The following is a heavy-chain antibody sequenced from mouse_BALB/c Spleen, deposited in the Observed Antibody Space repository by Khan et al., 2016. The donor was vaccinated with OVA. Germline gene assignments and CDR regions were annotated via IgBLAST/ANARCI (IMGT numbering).Heavy chain of an antibody. CDR3: TRGGYGSPVAF. CDR2: INPSNGDT. V-gene: IGHV1S81*02. Sequence: VQLQESGAELVKPGASVKLSCKASGYTFTSFYIYWVKQRPGQGLEGVGEINPSNGDTNFNEKFKSKATLTVDKSSSTAFLQLSSLTSEDSAVYYFTRGGYGSPVAFWGQGTLVTVS. D-gene: IGHD1-1*01. J-gene: IGHJ3*01. CDR1: GYTFTSFY.